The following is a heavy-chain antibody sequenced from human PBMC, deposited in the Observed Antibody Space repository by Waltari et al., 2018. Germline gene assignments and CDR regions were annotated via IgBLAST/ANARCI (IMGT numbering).Heavy chain of an antibody. CDR1: GYTFTSYD. CDR3: ARVGADYGDYVLSWFDP. V-gene: IGHV1-8*03. D-gene: IGHD4-17*01. Sequence: QVQLVQSGAEVKKPGASVKVSCKASGYTFTSYDINWVRKATGQGLEWMGWMNPNSGNTGYAQKFQGRVTITRNTSISTAYMELSSLRSEDTAVYYCARVGADYGDYVLSWFDPWGQGTLVTVSS. J-gene: IGHJ5*02. CDR2: MNPNSGNT.